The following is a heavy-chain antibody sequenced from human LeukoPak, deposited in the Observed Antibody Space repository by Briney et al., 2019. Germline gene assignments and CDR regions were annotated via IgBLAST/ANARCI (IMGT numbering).Heavy chain of an antibody. V-gene: IGHV1-18*01. CDR1: GYTFTRYG. CDR2: ISAYNGNT. CDR3: ARENSATSDCSSMSCYHFDY. Sequence: GASVKVSCKASGYTFTRYGISWVRQAPGQGLEWMGWISAYNGNTNYAQKVQGRVTMTTDTSTSTAYMELRSLRSDDTAVYYCARENSATSDCSSMSCYHFDYGGQGPLSPSPQ. D-gene: IGHD2-2*01. J-gene: IGHJ4*02.